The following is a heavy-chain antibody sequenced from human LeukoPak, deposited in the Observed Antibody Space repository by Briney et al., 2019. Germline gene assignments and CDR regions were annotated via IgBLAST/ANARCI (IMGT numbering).Heavy chain of an antibody. V-gene: IGHV3-11*01. J-gene: IGHJ4*02. CDR2: ISSSGSTI. CDR3: ARDLDHYYDSSGYIDY. D-gene: IGHD3-22*01. Sequence: GGSLRLSCAASGFTFSDYYMSWIRQAPGKGLEWVSYISSSGSTIYYADSVKGRFTISRDNAKNSLYLQMNGLRAEDTAVYYCARDLDHYYDSSGYIDYWGQGTLVTVSS. CDR1: GFTFSDYY.